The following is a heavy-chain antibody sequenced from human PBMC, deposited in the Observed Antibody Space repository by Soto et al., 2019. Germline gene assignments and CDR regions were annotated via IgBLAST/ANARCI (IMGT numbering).Heavy chain of an antibody. J-gene: IGHJ4*02. CDR1: GLNFDDYA. Sequence: EVQLVESGGGLVRPGRSLRLSCVVSGLNFDDYAMHWVRQLPGKGVEWVAGLSWSGGTIDCADSVKGLFTISRDNAKNSLYLEMNSLRPEDTAVYYCTKEVRHHFSYYFDNWGQGTLVTVSS. CDR2: LSWSGGTI. D-gene: IGHD3-3*02. V-gene: IGHV3-9*01. CDR3: TKEVRHHFSYYFDN.